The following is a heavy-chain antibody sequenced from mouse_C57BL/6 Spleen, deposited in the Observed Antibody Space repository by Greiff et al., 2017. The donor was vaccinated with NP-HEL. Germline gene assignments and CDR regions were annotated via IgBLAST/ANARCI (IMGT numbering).Heavy chain of an antibody. Sequence: EVMLVESGGGLVQPGGSLKLSCAASGFTFSDYGMAWVRQAPRKGPEWVGFISNLAYSIYYADTVTGRFTITRENAKNTLYLEMSSLRSEDTAMYYCARQAGDYAMDYWGQGTSVTVSS. CDR2: ISNLAYSI. V-gene: IGHV5-15*01. D-gene: IGHD4-1*01. J-gene: IGHJ4*01. CDR1: GFTFSDYG. CDR3: ARQAGDYAMDY.